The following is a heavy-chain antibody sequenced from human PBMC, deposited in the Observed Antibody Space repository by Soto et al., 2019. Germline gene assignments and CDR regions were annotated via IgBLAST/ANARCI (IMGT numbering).Heavy chain of an antibody. CDR1: GYTFTSYD. Sequence: ASVKVSCKASGYTFTSYDINWVRQATGQGLEWMGWMNPNSGNTGYAQKFQGRVTMTRNTSISTAYMELSSLRSEDTAVYYCARGLFSSTSCYCYYYYGMDFWGQGTTVTVSS. D-gene: IGHD2-2*01. CDR3: ARGLFSSTSCYCYYYYGMDF. J-gene: IGHJ6*02. V-gene: IGHV1-8*01. CDR2: MNPNSGNT.